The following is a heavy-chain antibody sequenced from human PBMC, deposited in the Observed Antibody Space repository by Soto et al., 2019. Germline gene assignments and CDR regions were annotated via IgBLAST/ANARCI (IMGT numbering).Heavy chain of an antibody. CDR1: GGSIISASSS. D-gene: IGHD6-6*01. V-gene: IGHV4-31*11. Sequence: QVQLQESGPRLVKPSQTLSLSCAVSGGSIISASSSWNWIRQSPGRGLEGIGHIYSSGSTYYNPSLKSRVSISVDTSNNPFSLKLTSVTAADTAVYFCAREDAARMERGFDAWGQGILVTVSS. J-gene: IGHJ5*02. CDR2: IYSSGST. CDR3: AREDAARMERGFDA.